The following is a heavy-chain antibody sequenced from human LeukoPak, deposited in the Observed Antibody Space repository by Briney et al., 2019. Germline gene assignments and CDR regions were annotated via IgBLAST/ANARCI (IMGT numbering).Heavy chain of an antibody. CDR1: GFTFSTYW. V-gene: IGHV3-7*05. J-gene: IGHJ4*02. D-gene: IGHD1-26*01. Sequence: GGSLRLSCAASGFTFSTYWMSWVRQAPGKGLEWLANIKTDGSEKYYVDSVKGRFTISRDNAKTSLYLQMNSLRAEDTAVYYCVRDGYTGSYYDYWGQGTLVTVSS. CDR3: VRDGYTGSYYDY. CDR2: IKTDGSEK.